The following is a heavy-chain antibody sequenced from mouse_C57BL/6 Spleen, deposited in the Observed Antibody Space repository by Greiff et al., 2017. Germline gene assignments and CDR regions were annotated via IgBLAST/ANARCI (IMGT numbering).Heavy chain of an antibody. J-gene: IGHJ2*01. CDR1: GFNFKDYY. V-gene: IGHV14-2*01. CDR3: ASITSVVAVNY. D-gene: IGHD1-1*01. CDR2: IDPEDGDT. Sequence: EVQLQQSGAELVQPGASVKLSCTASGFNFKDYYMHWVKQRTEQGLEWIGRIDPEDGDTKYDPTFQGKATITADTSSNTADLQLRSLTSEDTAGYYCASITSVVAVNYWGQGTTLTVSS.